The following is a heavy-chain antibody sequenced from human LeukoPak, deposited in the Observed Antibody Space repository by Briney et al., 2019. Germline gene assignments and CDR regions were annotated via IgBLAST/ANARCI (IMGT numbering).Heavy chain of an antibody. CDR2: ISAYNGNT. CDR3: ARDSEDFWSGYGEYYFDY. Sequence: ASVKVSCKASGYTFTSYGISWVRQAPGQGLEWMGWISAYNGNTNYAQKLQGRVTMTTDTSTSTAYMELRSPRSDDTAVYYCARDSEDFWSGYGEYYFDYWGQGTLVTVSS. J-gene: IGHJ4*02. D-gene: IGHD3-3*01. V-gene: IGHV1-18*01. CDR1: GYTFTSYG.